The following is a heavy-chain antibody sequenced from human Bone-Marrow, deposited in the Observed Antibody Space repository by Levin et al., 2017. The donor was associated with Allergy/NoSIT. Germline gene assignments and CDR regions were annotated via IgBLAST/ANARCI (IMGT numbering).Heavy chain of an antibody. CDR1: GFTFDDYA. CDR2: LSWNSGDI. D-gene: IGHD1-26*01. Sequence: SCAASGFTFDDYAMHWVRQAPGKGLEWVSGLSWNSGDIDYADSVKGRFTISRDNAENFLYLQMNSLKIEDTALYYCAKDVGASSAGGDAFDIWGQGTMVTVSS. CDR3: AKDVGASSAGGDAFDI. J-gene: IGHJ3*02. V-gene: IGHV3-9*01.